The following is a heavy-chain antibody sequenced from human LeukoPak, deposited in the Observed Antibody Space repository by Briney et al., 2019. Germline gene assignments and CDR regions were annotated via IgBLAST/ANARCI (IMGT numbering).Heavy chain of an antibody. CDR2: ISYDGSSK. Sequence: GGSLRLSCAASGFTFSSYAMHWVRQAPGKGLEWVAVISYDGSSKYYADSVKGRFTISRDNSKNTLYLQMNSLRAEDTAVYYCARIMVTTQPRDYWGQGTLVTVSS. D-gene: IGHD4-17*01. CDR1: GFTFSSYA. V-gene: IGHV3-30*04. CDR3: ARIMVTTQPRDY. J-gene: IGHJ4*02.